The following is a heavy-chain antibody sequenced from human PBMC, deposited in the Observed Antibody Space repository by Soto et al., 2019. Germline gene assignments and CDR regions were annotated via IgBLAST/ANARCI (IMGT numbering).Heavy chain of an antibody. D-gene: IGHD2-2*02. V-gene: IGHV1-3*01. CDR1: GYIFTDFG. Sequence: GASVKVSCKASGYIFTDFGLHWVRQAPGQRLEWLGWIISVNDKTLYSPKFQGRLAITRDTSANTAYMDLYSLGSEDSAVYDCAGGRRSCTGNNCYTDFDFWGQGSLVTVSS. CDR2: IISVNDKT. CDR3: AGGRRSCTGNNCYTDFDF. J-gene: IGHJ4*02.